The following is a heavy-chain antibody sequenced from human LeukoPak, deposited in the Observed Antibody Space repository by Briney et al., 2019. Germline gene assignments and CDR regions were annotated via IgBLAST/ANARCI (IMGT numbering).Heavy chain of an antibody. D-gene: IGHD6-19*01. CDR3: ARHPSSGYFDY. J-gene: IGHJ4*03. CDR1: GGSISSNNW. CDR2: IYHSGST. Sequence: SGTLSLTCAVSGGSISSNNWWSWVRQPPGKGLEWIGEIYHSGSTNYNPSLKSRVTISGDTSKNQFYLKLSSVTAADTAVYYCARHPSSGYFDYWGQGTLVTVSS. V-gene: IGHV4-4*02.